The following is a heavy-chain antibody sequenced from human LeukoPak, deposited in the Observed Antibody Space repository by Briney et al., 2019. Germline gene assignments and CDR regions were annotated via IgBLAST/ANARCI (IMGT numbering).Heavy chain of an antibody. Sequence: SETLSLTCTVSGVSISSYYWSWIRQPPGKGLEWIGYIYYSGSTNYNPSLKSRVTISVDTSKNQFSLKLSSVTAADTAVYYCARTYGSGGLKLDYWGQGTLVTVSS. V-gene: IGHV4-59*01. CDR2: IYYSGST. CDR1: GVSISSYY. CDR3: ARTYGSGGLKLDY. D-gene: IGHD3-10*01. J-gene: IGHJ4*02.